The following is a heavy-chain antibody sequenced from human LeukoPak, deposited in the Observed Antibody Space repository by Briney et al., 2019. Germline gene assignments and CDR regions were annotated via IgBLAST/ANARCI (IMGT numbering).Heavy chain of an antibody. Sequence: PGRSLRLSCTASGFTFGDYAMSWVRQAPGKGLEWVGFIRSKAYGGTTEYAASVKGRFTISRDDSKSIAYLQMHSLKTEDTAVYYCTRGSRSGPKIYYFDYWGQGTLVTVSS. CDR2: IRSKAYGGTT. CDR3: TRGSRSGPKIYYFDY. D-gene: IGHD3-3*01. V-gene: IGHV3-49*04. CDR1: GFTFGDYA. J-gene: IGHJ4*02.